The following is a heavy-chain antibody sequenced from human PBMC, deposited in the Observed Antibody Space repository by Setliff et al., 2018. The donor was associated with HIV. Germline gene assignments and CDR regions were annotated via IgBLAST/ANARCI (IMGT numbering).Heavy chain of an antibody. Sequence: GSLRLSCAASGFAFRNYIFHWVRQAPGKGLEWVAIISSDGSDKNYADSVKGRFTISRDNAKNSLYLQMNSLTAEDTAVYYCASETGASRGWFGYWGQGTLVTVSS. CDR1: GFAFRNYI. CDR2: ISSDGSDK. CDR3: ASETGASRGWFGY. J-gene: IGHJ5*01. D-gene: IGHD6-13*01. V-gene: IGHV3-30*07.